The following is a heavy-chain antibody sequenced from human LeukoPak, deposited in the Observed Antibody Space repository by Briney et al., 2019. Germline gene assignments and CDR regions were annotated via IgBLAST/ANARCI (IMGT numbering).Heavy chain of an antibody. J-gene: IGHJ4*02. CDR3: ARNSANNDY. CDR2: ISSSGSTI. CDR1: GFTFSDYY. Sequence: GGSLRLSYAASGFTFSDYYMSWIRQAPGKGLEWVSYISSSGSTIHYVDSVKGRFTISRDNAKDSLYLQMNSLRAEDTAVYYCARNSANNDYWGQGTLVTVSS. D-gene: IGHD1-26*01. V-gene: IGHV3-11*01.